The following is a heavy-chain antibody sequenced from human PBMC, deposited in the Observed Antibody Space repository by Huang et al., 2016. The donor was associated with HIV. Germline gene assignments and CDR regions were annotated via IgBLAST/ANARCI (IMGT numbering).Heavy chain of an antibody. CDR2: NYPGDSDT. CDR3: ARQRASGSTYVDS. V-gene: IGHV5-51*01. J-gene: IGHJ4*02. Sequence: EVQLVQSGAEVKKPGESLKISCKGSGYKFTSYWIAWVRQMPGKGLERRGINYPGDSDTRSSPSFQGKVTISADKSINTAYLQWSSLKTSDTAMYFCARQRASGSTYVDSWGQGTLLTVYS. CDR1: GYKFTSYW. D-gene: IGHD2-15*01.